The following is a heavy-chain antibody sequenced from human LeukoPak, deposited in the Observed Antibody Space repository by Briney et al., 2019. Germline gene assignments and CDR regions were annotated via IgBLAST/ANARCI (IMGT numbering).Heavy chain of an antibody. CDR2: ISGSGSAV. CDR3: ARRHRRLSDY. V-gene: IGHV3-48*03. J-gene: IGHJ4*02. CDR1: GFTLSSYE. Sequence: PGGSLRLSCAASGFTLSSYELNWVRQAPGKGLEWVSTISGSGSAVWYIDSVKGRFTISRDNAQNSLYLQLNSLRAEDTAVYYCARRHRRLSDYWGQGTLVTVSS.